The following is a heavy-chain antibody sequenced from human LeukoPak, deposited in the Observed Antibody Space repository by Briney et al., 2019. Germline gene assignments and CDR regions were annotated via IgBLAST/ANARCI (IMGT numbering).Heavy chain of an antibody. V-gene: IGHV3-23*01. J-gene: IGHJ6*03. CDR1: GITFSSYA. CDR2: ISSSGGST. Sequence: GGSLRLSCAASGITFSSYAMSWVRQAPGKGLEWVSGISSSGGSTYYADSVKGRFTVSRDNSKDSLYVQMNILSAEDTAVYYCAKGSSSEASYYHFYYMDVWGKGTTVTVSS. CDR3: AKGSSSEASYYHFYYMDV. D-gene: IGHD6-6*01.